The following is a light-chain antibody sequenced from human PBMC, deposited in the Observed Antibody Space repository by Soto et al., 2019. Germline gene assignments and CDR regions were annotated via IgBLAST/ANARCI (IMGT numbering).Light chain of an antibody. Sequence: DIQMTQSPSTLSASVGDNVTISCRASQSISSWLAWYQQKPGKAPKLLIYDASNLESGVPSRFSGSGSGTEFTLTISSLQPDDFATYYCQQYNSYPITFGQGTKVDIK. CDR1: QSISSW. V-gene: IGKV1-5*01. CDR2: DAS. CDR3: QQYNSYPIT. J-gene: IGKJ1*01.